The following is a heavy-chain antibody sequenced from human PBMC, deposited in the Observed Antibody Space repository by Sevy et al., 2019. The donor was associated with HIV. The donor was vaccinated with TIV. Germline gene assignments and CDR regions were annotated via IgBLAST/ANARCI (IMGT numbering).Heavy chain of an antibody. D-gene: IGHD1-26*01. J-gene: IGHJ6*02. V-gene: IGHV3-30*18. Sequence: GGSLRLSCIGSGFSFSYYGIHWVRRAPGKGLDWVALISHDGINEYYADSVKGRFTISRDNSKNTAYLEMNSLRNEDTAIYFCANAYSGSYSHSYLYALDVWGQGTTVTVSS. CDR1: GFSFSYYG. CDR3: ANAYSGSYSHSYLYALDV. CDR2: ISHDGINE.